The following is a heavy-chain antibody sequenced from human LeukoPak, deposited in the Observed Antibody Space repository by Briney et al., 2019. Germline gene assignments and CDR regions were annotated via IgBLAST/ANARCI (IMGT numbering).Heavy chain of an antibody. V-gene: IGHV1-18*01. CDR1: GYTFTSYG. Sequence: ASVKVSCKTSGYTFTSYGISWVRQAPGKGLEWMGWISANNGDTKNAQKLQGRVTLSTDTSTSTVYMELRSLRSDDTAVYYCARDKADYYFDYWGQGTLVTVSS. J-gene: IGHJ4*02. CDR2: ISANNGDT. CDR3: ARDKADYYFDY.